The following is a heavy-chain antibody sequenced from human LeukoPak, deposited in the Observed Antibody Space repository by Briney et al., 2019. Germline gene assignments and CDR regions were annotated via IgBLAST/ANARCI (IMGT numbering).Heavy chain of an antibody. D-gene: IGHD4-17*01. CDR2: ISTSSSYI. J-gene: IGHJ4*02. CDR3: AKGHDYGDFPPFDY. V-gene: IGHV3-21*01. CDR1: GFTFSSYS. Sequence: GGSLRLSCAASGFTFSSYSMNWVRQAPGKGLEWVSSISTSSSYINYADSVKGRFTISRDNSKNTLYLQMNSLRAEDTAVYYCAKGHDYGDFPPFDYWGQGTLVTVSS.